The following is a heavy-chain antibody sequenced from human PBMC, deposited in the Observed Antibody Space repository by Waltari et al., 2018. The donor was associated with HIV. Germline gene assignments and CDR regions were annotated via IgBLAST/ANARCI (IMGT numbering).Heavy chain of an antibody. V-gene: IGHV1-2*02. CDR1: VYTFSGYY. CDR2: IKRNSGGK. CDR3: ARGLGYCSGGSCYGDDY. J-gene: IGHJ4*02. D-gene: IGHD2-15*01. Sequence: KKPGESVQVSCTATVYTFSGYYMPRVPPDHCLGIEGMGWIKRNSGGKNYGQKCQGRVTMTRDTSSSTAYRELSRLRSDDTAVYYWARGLGYCSGGSCYGDDYWGQGTLVTVSS.